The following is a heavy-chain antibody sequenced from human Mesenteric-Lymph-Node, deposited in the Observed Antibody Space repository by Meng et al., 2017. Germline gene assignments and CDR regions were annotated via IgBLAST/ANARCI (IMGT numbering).Heavy chain of an antibody. CDR2: IYHSGRT. CDR3: TTLYGDSIS. CDR1: GGSISSSYG. J-gene: IGHJ4*02. Sequence: LHGLGPGMVRPAVYLSLAFVVSGGSISSSYGWTWVRQSPGKGLEWIGEIYHSGRTNYNPSVKSRVSMSVDKSQNHFSLRLSSVTAADTAVYYCTTLYGDSISWGQGTLVTVSS. D-gene: IGHD4-17*01. V-gene: IGHV4-4*02.